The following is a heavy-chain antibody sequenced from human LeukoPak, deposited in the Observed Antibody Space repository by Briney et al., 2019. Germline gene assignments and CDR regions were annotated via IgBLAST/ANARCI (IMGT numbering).Heavy chain of an antibody. CDR3: TTGVIGSIGRGHTGFSSDY. V-gene: IGHV3-15*01. Sequence: GGSLRLSCAGSGFTFSNAWMTWVRQAPGKGLEWVGRIQTQTDGGTTHYAAPVKGRFTMSRDDSKTTLYLQMNSLKSEDTAVYYCTTGVIGSIGRGHTGFSSDYWGQGTLVTVSS. CDR2: IQTQTDGGTT. D-gene: IGHD2-8*02. CDR1: GFTFSNAW. J-gene: IGHJ4*02.